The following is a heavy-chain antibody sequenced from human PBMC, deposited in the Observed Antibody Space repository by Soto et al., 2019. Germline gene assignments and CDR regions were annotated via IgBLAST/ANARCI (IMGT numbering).Heavy chain of an antibody. CDR2: ISGSAGST. V-gene: IGHV3-23*01. CDR3: AREGITGPSGENWFEP. CDR1: GFTFSNYA. Sequence: GSLRLSCAASGFTFSNYAMTWVRQAPGKGLEWVSTISGSAGSTYYADSVKGRFTISRDNAKNSLYLQMNSLRAEDTAVYYCAREGITGPSGENWFEPWGQGTLVTVSS. J-gene: IGHJ5*02. D-gene: IGHD1-20*01.